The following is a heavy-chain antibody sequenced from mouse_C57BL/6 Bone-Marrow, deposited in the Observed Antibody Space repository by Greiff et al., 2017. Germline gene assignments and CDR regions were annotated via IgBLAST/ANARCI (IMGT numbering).Heavy chain of an antibody. CDR3: ARRGVVDTPYWYVDV. V-gene: IGHV5-6*01. CDR1: GFTFSSYG. CDR2: ISSGGSYT. J-gene: IGHJ1*03. Sequence: EVQRVESGGDLVKPGGSLKLSCAASGFTFSSYGMSWVRQTPDTRLEWVATISSGGSYTYYPDSVKGRFTISRDNAKNTLYLQMSSLKSEDTAMYYCARRGVVDTPYWYVDVWGTGTTVTVSA. D-gene: IGHD1-1*01.